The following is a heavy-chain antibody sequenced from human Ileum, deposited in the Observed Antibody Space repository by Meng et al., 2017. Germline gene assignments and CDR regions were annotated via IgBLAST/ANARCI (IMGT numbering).Heavy chain of an antibody. V-gene: IGHV3-11*04. J-gene: IGHJ5*01. CDR1: GFTFSDYY. CDR3: ARDSRHLAYDKDWGFDY. D-gene: IGHD7-27*01. Sequence: GESLKISCAASGFTFSDYYMSWIRQAPGKGLEWVSYISASGGTKYYADSLKGRFTISRDNAKNSLYLQMNSLGAEDTAVYYCARDSRHLAYDKDWGFDYWGHGTLVTVSS. CDR2: ISASGGTK.